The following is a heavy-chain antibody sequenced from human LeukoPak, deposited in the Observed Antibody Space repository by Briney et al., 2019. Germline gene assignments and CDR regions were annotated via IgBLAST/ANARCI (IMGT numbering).Heavy chain of an antibody. J-gene: IGHJ4*02. D-gene: IGHD2-21*02. Sequence: PSETLSLTCTVSGGSISSYYWGWIRQPPGEGLQWIGSIYHRGTTYYNPSLKSRVSMSVDTSKNQFSLKLSSVTAADTAVYYCARSPRRVTATIYFDYWGQGTLVTVSS. CDR1: GGSISSYY. V-gene: IGHV4-38-2*02. CDR2: IYHRGTT. CDR3: ARSPRRVTATIYFDY.